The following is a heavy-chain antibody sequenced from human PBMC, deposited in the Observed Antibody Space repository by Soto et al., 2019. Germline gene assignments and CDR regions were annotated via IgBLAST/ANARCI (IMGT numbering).Heavy chain of an antibody. D-gene: IGHD6-13*01. Sequence: PGGSLRLSCVASGFTFSDYYMSWIRQAPGKGLEWVSYISSSSSYTNYADSVKGRFTISRDNAKNSLYLQMNSLRAEDTAVYYCTRDRGAAAGADYWGQGTLVTVSS. CDR3: TRDRGAAAGADY. J-gene: IGHJ4*02. V-gene: IGHV3-11*06. CDR1: GFTFSDYY. CDR2: ISSSSSYT.